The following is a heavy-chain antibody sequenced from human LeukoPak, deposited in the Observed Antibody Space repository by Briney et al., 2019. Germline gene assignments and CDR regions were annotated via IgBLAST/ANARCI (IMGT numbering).Heavy chain of an antibody. CDR1: GFTFGTYG. D-gene: IGHD2/OR15-2a*01. J-gene: IGHJ6*02. CDR3: ARAKIIHSITHMDV. Sequence: GGSLRLSCVASGFTFGTYGMHWVRQAPGKGLEWVAVMSHDGGIEKYADSVKGRFTISRDNSKKTLYLQMNSLRSDDAAVYYCARAKIIHSITHMDVWGQGTTVTVS. V-gene: IGHV3-30*03. CDR2: MSHDGGIE.